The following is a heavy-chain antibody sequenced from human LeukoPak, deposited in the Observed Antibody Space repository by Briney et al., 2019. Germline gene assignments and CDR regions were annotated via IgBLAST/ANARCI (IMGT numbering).Heavy chain of an antibody. J-gene: IGHJ4*02. V-gene: IGHV3-21*01. CDR3: ARDLSYEYGQLWLHVGYYFDY. CDR2: ISSSSSYI. D-gene: IGHD5-18*01. CDR1: GFTFSSYG. Sequence: GGSLRLSCAASGFTFSSYGMSWVRQAPGKGLEWVSSISSSSSYIYYADSVKGRFTISRDNAKNSLYLQMNSLRAEDTAVYYCARDLSYEYGQLWLHVGYYFDYWGQGTLVTVSS.